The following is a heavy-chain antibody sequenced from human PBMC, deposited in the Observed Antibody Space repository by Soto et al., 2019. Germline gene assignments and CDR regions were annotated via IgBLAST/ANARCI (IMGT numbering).Heavy chain of an antibody. D-gene: IGHD3-3*02. Sequence: SETLTLTCTVSGGSISSSSYYWGRIRQPPGKGLEWIGSIYYSGSTYYNPSLKSRVTISVDTSKNQFSLKLSSVTAADTAVYYCASPKIAFYNWFDPWGQGTLVTVSS. CDR2: IYYSGST. V-gene: IGHV4-39*01. J-gene: IGHJ5*02. CDR1: GGSISSSSYY. CDR3: ASPKIAFYNWFDP.